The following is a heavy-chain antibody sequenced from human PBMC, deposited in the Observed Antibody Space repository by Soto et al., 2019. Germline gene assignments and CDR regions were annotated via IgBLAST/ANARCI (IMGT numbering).Heavy chain of an antibody. CDR2: IYYSGST. CDR1: CYSISSSNW. V-gene: IGHV4-28*01. CDR3: ARTGSRASARYLDF. Sequence: PSENLSLTCAVSCYSISSSNWWGWIRQPPGKGLEWIGYIYYSGSTYYNPSLKSRVTMSVDTSKNQFSLKLSSVTAVDTAVYYCARTGSRASARYLDFCSQRNPGTGSA. J-gene: IGHJ4*02.